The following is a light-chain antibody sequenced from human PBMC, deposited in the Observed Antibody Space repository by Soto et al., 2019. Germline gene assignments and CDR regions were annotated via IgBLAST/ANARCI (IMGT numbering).Light chain of an antibody. J-gene: IGLJ2*01. Sequence: QSALTQPPSASGSPGQSVTISCTGTSSDVDDYNYVSWYQQHPGKAPNLMIYEVNVRPSGVPDRFSGSKSGNTASLTVSGLQAEDEADYYCSSSAGSNNLGVFGGGTKVTVL. CDR3: SSSAGSNNLGV. CDR2: EVN. V-gene: IGLV2-8*01. CDR1: SSDVDDYNY.